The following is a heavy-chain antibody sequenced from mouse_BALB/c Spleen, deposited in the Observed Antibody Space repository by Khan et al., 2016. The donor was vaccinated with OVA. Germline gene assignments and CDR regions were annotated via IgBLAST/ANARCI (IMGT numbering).Heavy chain of an antibody. D-gene: IGHD3-1*01. CDR2: INPSTGCT. Sequence: QIQLVQSGAELAKPGASLKMSCTASGYTFINYWMPWVKQRPGQGLEWIGYINPSTGCTEYPQNFKNKATLTADKSSSTAYMHLNSLTSENSAVYYCAGRGLGWYFDYWGQGTTLTVSS. J-gene: IGHJ2*01. CDR3: AGRGLGWYFDY. CDR1: GYTFINYW. V-gene: IGHV1-7*01.